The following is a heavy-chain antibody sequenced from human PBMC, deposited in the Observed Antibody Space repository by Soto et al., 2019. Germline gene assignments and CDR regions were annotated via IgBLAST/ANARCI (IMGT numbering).Heavy chain of an antibody. CDR3: ARGSPSRY. V-gene: IGHV3-66*01. J-gene: IGHJ4*02. CDR1: GFTVSSNY. CDR2: IYSGGST. Sequence: EVQLVESGGGLVQPGGSLRLSCEASGFTVSSNYMSWVRQAPGTGLGWASVIYSGGSTYYAGSVKGSFTISRDNSKNTLYLQMNSLRAEDTAVYYGARGSPSRYWGQGTLVTVSS.